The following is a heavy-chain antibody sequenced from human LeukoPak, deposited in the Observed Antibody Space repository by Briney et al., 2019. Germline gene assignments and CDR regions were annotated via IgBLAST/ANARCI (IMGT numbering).Heavy chain of an antibody. Sequence: GGSLKLSCAASGFTFSGSAMHWVRQASGKGPEWVGRIRSKANSYATAYAASVKGRFTISRDDSKNTAYLQMNSLKTEDTAVYYCTTAEMATILWGQGTLVTVSS. CDR1: GFTFSGSA. J-gene: IGHJ4*02. CDR3: TTAEMATIL. CDR2: IRSKANSYAT. V-gene: IGHV3-73*01. D-gene: IGHD5-24*01.